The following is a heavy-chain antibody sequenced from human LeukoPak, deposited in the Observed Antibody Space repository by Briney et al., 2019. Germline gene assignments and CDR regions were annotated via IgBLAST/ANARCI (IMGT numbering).Heavy chain of an antibody. CDR1: GGSISSYY. J-gene: IGHJ3*02. CDR2: IYYSEST. Sequence: SETLSLTCTVSGGSISSYYWSWIRQPPGKGLEWIGYIYYSESTNYNPPLKSRVTISVDTSKNQFSLKLSSVTAADTAVYYCARSSYYYDSSGYYYDAFDIWGQGTMVTVSS. CDR3: ARSSYYYDSSGYYYDAFDI. V-gene: IGHV4-59*01. D-gene: IGHD3-22*01.